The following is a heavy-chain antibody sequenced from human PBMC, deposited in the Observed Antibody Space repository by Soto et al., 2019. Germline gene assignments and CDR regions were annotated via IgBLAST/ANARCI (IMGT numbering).Heavy chain of an antibody. V-gene: IGHV3-7*01. Sequence: GGSLRLSCAASGFTFSGYWMNWVRQAPGKGLEWVANINQDGSEKSYVDSVKGRFTISRDNAKNSLYLQMNSLRAEDTAMYYCARDRGSGSYAFAFDIWGQGTMVTVSS. CDR1: GFTFSGYW. CDR2: INQDGSEK. D-gene: IGHD1-26*01. J-gene: IGHJ3*02. CDR3: ARDRGSGSYAFAFDI.